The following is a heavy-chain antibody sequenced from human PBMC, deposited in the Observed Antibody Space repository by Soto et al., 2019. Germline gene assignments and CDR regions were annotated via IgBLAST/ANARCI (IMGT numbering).Heavy chain of an antibody. CDR1: GYIFSSYC. CDR2: IYPGDSYT. CDR3: ARHNLELVDEKSGMDV. Sequence: GEALKICCKCSGYIFSSYCIVLGRQMPGEGLEWMGIIYPGDSYTRYSPSFQGQVTISADKSISTAYLKWSSLKASDTAMYYCARHNLELVDEKSGMDVWGQGTTVTVSS. V-gene: IGHV5-51*01. D-gene: IGHD1-1*01. J-gene: IGHJ6*02.